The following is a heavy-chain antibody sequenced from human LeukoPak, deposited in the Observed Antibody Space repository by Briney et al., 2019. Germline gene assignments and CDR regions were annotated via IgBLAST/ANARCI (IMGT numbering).Heavy chain of an antibody. Sequence: GSSVKVSCKASGGTFSSYAISWVRQAPGQGLEWMGRIIPILGIANYAQKFQGRVTITADKSTSTAYMELSSLRSEDTAVYYCASPLPIQQEPDHLPSDYWGQGTLVTVSS. V-gene: IGHV1-69*04. CDR1: GGTFSSYA. CDR2: IIPILGIA. CDR3: ASPLPIQQEPDHLPSDY. D-gene: IGHD5-18*01. J-gene: IGHJ4*02.